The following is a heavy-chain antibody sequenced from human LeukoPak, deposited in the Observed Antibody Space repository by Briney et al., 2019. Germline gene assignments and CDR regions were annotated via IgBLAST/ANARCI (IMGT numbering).Heavy chain of an antibody. CDR2: INHSGGT. J-gene: IGHJ3*02. V-gene: IGHV4-34*01. CDR1: GGSFSGYY. D-gene: IGHD3-10*01. Sequence: SETLSLTCAVYGGSFSGYYWSWIRQPPGKGLEWIGEINHSGGTTYNPSLKSRVTISVDTSKNQFSLKLSSVTAADTAVYYCARVRMVRGVIDAFDIWGQGTMVTVSS. CDR3: ARVRMVRGVIDAFDI.